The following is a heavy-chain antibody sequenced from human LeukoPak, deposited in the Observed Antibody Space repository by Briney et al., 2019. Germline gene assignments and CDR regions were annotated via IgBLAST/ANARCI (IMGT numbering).Heavy chain of an antibody. CDR2: IKSKTDGGTT. V-gene: IGHV3-15*01. CDR1: GFTFSNAW. J-gene: IGHJ4*02. CDR3: TTVPPWVTTGYFNY. D-gene: IGHD4-17*01. Sequence: GGSLRLSCATSGFTFSNAWMSWVRQAPGKGLEWVGRIKSKTDGGTTEYAAPVGGRFTISRDDSKNTVYLQMNSLKIDDTAVYYCTTVPPWVTTGYFNYWGQGTLVTVSS.